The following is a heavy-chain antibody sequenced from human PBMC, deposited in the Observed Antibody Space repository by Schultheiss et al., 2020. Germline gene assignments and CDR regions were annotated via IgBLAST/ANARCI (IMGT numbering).Heavy chain of an antibody. CDR1: GGSISSYY. V-gene: IGHV4-4*08. Sequence: SETLSLTCAVSGGSISSYYWSWIRQPPGKGLEWIGRIYTSGSTNYNPSLKNRVTISIDTSKNQFSLKLSSVTAADTAVYYCARPWGAYNWFDPWGQGTLVTVSS. CDR2: IYTSGST. CDR3: ARPWGAYNWFDP. D-gene: IGHD3-16*01. J-gene: IGHJ5*02.